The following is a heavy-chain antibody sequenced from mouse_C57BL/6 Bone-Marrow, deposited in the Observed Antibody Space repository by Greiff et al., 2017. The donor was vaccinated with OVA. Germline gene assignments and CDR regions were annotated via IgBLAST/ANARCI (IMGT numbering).Heavy chain of an antibody. CDR2: IDPETGGT. V-gene: IGHV1-15*01. D-gene: IGHD2-4*01. CDR3: TSYYDYDERNY. CDR1: GYTFTDYE. Sequence: QVQLKESGAELVRPGASVTLSCKASGYTFTDYEMHWVKQTPVHGLEWIGAIDPETGGTAYNQKFKGTAILTADKSSSTAYMELRSLTSEDSAVYYCTSYYDYDERNYWGQGTTLTVSS. J-gene: IGHJ2*01.